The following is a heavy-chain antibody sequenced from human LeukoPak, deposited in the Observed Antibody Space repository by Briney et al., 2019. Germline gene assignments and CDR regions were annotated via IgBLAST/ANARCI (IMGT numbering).Heavy chain of an antibody. Sequence: GGSLRLSCAASGFTFSSYAMHWVRQAPGKGLEWVAVISYDGSNKYYADSVKGRFTISRDNSKNTLYLQMNSLRAEDTAAYYCAREACSGCPGAGFDPWGQGTLVTVSS. D-gene: IGHD6-19*01. CDR2: ISYDGSNK. CDR1: GFTFSSYA. V-gene: IGHV3-30*04. CDR3: AREACSGCPGAGFDP. J-gene: IGHJ5*02.